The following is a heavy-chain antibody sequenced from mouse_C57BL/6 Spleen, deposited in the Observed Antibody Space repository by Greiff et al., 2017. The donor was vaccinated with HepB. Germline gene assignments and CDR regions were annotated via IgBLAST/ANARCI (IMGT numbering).Heavy chain of an antibody. CDR1: GYTFTSYW. D-gene: IGHD2-4*01. J-gene: IGHJ3*01. Sequence: VQLQQPGAELVKPGASVKLSCKASGYTFTSYWMHWVKQRPGQGLEWIGMIQPNSGSTNYNEKFKSKATLTVDKSTSTAYMQLSSLTSEDSAVYYCAREGYDYDPFAYWGQGTLVTVSA. CDR3: AREGYDYDPFAY. V-gene: IGHV1-64*01. CDR2: IQPNSGST.